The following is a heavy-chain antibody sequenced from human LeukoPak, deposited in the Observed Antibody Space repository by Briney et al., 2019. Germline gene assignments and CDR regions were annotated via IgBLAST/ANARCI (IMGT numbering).Heavy chain of an antibody. CDR2: ISGSGGST. D-gene: IGHD5-12*01. J-gene: IGHJ6*02. Sequence: GGSLRLSCAASGFTFSSYAMSWVRQAPGKGLEWVSAISGSGGSTYYADSVKGRFTISRDNSKNTLYLQMNSLRAEDTAVYYCAKGYSGYDSIYYYYGMDVWGRGTTVTVSS. CDR3: AKGYSGYDSIYYYYGMDV. CDR1: GFTFSSYA. V-gene: IGHV3-23*01.